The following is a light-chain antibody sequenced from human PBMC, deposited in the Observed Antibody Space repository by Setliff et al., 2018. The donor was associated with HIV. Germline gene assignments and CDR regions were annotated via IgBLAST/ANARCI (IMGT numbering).Light chain of an antibody. Sequence: QSALTQPASVSGSPGQSITISCSGGNSNIGSNYVYWYQQLPGTAPKLLIYRNDQRPSGVSDRFSGSKSGTSASLAISGLRSEDEADYYCAAWDDSLSGYVFGTGTKVT. CDR1: NSNIGSNY. CDR3: AAWDDSLSGYV. J-gene: IGLJ1*01. CDR2: RND. V-gene: IGLV1-47*01.